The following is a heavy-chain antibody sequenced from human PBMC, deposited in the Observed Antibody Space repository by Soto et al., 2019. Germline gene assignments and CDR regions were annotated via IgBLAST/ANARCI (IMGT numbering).Heavy chain of an antibody. V-gene: IGHV2-5*02. CDR2: IYWDGDQ. D-gene: IGHD6-19*01. CDR3: AHTSLKNGWAFHY. CDR1: GISLSTKEVG. J-gene: IGHJ4*02. Sequence: QITLKESGPTLVKPTQTLTLTCTFSGISLSTKEVGVGWIRQPPGKGLEWLALIYWDGDQRYRPSLRTRITITKDTSKNQVFLTMANMDPVDTATYFCAHTSLKNGWAFHYWGQGTLVTVSS.